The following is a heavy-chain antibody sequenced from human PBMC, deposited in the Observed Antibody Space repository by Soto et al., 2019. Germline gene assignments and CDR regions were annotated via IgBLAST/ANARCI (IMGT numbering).Heavy chain of an antibody. CDR1: GFTFNIYA. D-gene: IGHD2-21*02. CDR3: ARTLFRTTVVTPSDS. J-gene: IGHJ4*02. V-gene: IGHV3-30-3*01. CDR2: ISYEGSNK. Sequence: QVQLVESGGGVVQPGRSLRLSCAASGFTFNIYAIHWVRQAPGKGLEWVAVISYEGSNKYYADSVNGRVTISRDNSKNTVDLQMSSLRAEDTAMYYCARTLFRTTVVTPSDSWGQGTLVTVSS.